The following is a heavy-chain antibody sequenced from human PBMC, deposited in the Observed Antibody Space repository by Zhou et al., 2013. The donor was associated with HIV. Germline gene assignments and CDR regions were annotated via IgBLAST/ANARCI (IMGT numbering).Heavy chain of an antibody. D-gene: IGHD6-19*01. CDR1: GYTFTGYY. CDR3: ARAHHIAVAGAPFDY. Sequence: QVQLVQSGAEVKKPGASVKVSCKASGYTFTGYYMHWVRQAPGQGLEWMGWINPNSGGTNYAQKFQGRVTMTRDTSISTAYMELSRLRSDDTAIYYCARAHHIAVAGAPFDYWGQGTLVTVSS. CDR2: INPNSGGT. V-gene: IGHV1-2*02. J-gene: IGHJ4*02.